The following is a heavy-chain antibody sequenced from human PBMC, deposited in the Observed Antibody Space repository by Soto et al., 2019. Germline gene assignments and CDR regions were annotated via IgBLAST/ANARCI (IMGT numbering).Heavy chain of an antibody. D-gene: IGHD3-9*01. CDR2: MNPNSGNT. J-gene: IGHJ4*02. Sequence: QVQLVQSGAEVKKPGASVKVSCKASGYTFTSYDINWVRQATGQGLEWMGWMNPNSGNTGYAQKCQGRVTMTRNPSISTAYMELSSLRSEDTAVYYCARESYYDILTGRKGGLDYWGQGTLVTVSS. CDR1: GYTFTSYD. V-gene: IGHV1-8*01. CDR3: ARESYYDILTGRKGGLDY.